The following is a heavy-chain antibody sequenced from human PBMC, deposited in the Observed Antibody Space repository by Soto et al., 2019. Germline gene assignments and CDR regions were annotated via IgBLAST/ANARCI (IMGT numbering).Heavy chain of an antibody. CDR1: GVMFSRYD. CDR3: ARGDPLNYFSCSYWHYYVIDV. V-gene: IGHV3-13*01. CDR2: ITTTGDT. Sequence: GGSRRVSCAASGVMFSRYDVHWFRQAPGKGLEWVSVITTTGDTYYAASVKGRFTISRENAENSLYLQMNSLRAGDAAVYYCARGDPLNYFSCSYWHYYVIDVRARRTTVPVS. J-gene: IGHJ6*02. D-gene: IGHD2-15*01.